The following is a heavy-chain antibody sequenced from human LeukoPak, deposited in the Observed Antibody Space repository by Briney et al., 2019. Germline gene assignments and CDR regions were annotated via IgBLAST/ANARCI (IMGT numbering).Heavy chain of an antibody. D-gene: IGHD4-11*01. Sequence: ASVKVSCKASGYTFTGYYMHWVRQAPGQGLEWMGWINPNSGGTNYAQKFQGRVTMTRDTSISTAYMELSRLRSDDTAVYYCARETTVTTRSWSDPWGQGTLVTVSS. CDR3: ARETTVTTRSWSDP. CDR2: INPNSGGT. J-gene: IGHJ5*02. V-gene: IGHV1-2*02. CDR1: GYTFTGYY.